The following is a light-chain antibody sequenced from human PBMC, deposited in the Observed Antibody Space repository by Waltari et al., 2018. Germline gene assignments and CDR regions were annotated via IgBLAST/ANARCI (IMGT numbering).Light chain of an antibody. Sequence: DIQMTQSPSPLSASVGNSGTITCRASQGISNSLAWYQQKPGKAPKLLVYAASRLESGVSSRFSGSGSGTDYTLTISSLQPEDFATYYGQQYYNTPRITFGQGTRLEIK. CDR1: QGISNS. V-gene: IGKV1-NL1*01. J-gene: IGKJ5*01. CDR3: QQYYNTPRIT. CDR2: AAS.